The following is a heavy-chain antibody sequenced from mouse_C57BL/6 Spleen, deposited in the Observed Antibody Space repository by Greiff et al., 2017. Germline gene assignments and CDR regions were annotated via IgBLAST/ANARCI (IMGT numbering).Heavy chain of an antibody. CDR1: GYTFTSYW. CDR3: ARYGVDNGGAY. D-gene: IGHD1-1*02. Sequence: QVQLLQPGAELVKPGASVTMSCKASGYTFTSYWLTWVKQRPGQGLEWIGDIYPGSGSTNYNEKLKNKATLTGDTSSSAAYMQLSSLTSEDSAVYYCARYGVDNGGAYWGQGTLVTVSA. V-gene: IGHV1-55*01. CDR2: IYPGSGST. J-gene: IGHJ3*01.